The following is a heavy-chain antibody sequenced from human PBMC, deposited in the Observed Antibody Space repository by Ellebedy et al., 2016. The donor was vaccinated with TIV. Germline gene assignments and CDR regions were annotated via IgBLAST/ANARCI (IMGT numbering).Heavy chain of an antibody. Sequence: ASVKVSXXASGYSFTSFGISWVRQAPGQGLEWMGWVSADNDNTRYAQKVQGRVTMTTDTSTSSAYMELRSLRSDDTAVYYCARDDFRDSINYYVYWGQGTLVTVSS. J-gene: IGHJ4*02. D-gene: IGHD3-22*01. CDR3: ARDDFRDSINYYVY. CDR1: GYSFTSFG. V-gene: IGHV1-18*04. CDR2: VSADNDNT.